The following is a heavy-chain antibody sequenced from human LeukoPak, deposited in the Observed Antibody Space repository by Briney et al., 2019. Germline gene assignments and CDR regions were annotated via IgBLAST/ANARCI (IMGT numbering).Heavy chain of an antibody. CDR3: AKDRASGSHSFDY. CDR2: ISGSGGST. Sequence: GGSLRLSCAASGFTFSSYAMSWVRQAPGKGLEWVSGISGSGGSTYYADSVEGRFTISRDNSKNTLYLQVNSLRAEDTAVYFCAKDRASGSHSFDYWGLGTLVTVSS. D-gene: IGHD3-10*01. J-gene: IGHJ4*02. CDR1: GFTFSSYA. V-gene: IGHV3-23*01.